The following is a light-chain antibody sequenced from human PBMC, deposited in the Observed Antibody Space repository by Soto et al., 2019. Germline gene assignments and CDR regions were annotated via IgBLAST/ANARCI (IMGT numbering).Light chain of an antibody. V-gene: IGKV1-12*01. Sequence: DIQMTQSPSSVSASVGDRVTITCRASQGISTWLAWYQLKPGRAPKLLIYAASSLQSGVPSRFNGIGSGTDFTLTISNLQPDDFATYYCQQAGSVPPFIFGQGTKVEIK. J-gene: IGKJ2*01. CDR2: AAS. CDR3: QQAGSVPPFI. CDR1: QGISTW.